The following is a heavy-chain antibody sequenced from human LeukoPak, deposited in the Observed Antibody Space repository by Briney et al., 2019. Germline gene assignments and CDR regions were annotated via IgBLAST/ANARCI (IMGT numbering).Heavy chain of an antibody. CDR3: ARSDYCGGDCYSSLSHY. V-gene: IGHV3-21*01. J-gene: IGHJ4*02. CDR1: GFTFRSYS. Sequence: GGSLRLSCAASGFTFRSYSMNWVRQAPGKGLEWVSSISSSSSHIYYADSVKGRFTISRDNAKNSLYLQMNSLRAEDTAVYFCARSDYCGGDCYSSLSHYWGQGTLVTVSS. CDR2: ISSSSSHI. D-gene: IGHD2-21*02.